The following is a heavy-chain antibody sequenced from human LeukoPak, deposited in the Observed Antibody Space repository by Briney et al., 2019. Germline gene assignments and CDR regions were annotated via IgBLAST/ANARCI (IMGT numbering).Heavy chain of an antibody. J-gene: IGHJ4*02. V-gene: IGHV3-53*01. CDR3: ASSAFSSSGWYGDY. D-gene: IGHD6-19*01. CDR2: IYSGGST. CDR1: GFTVSSNY. Sequence: GGSLRLSCAASGFTVSSNYMSWVRQAPGKGLEWVSVIYSGGSTYYADSVKGRFTISRDNSKNTLYLQMNSLRAEDTDVYYCASSAFSSSGWYGDYWGQGTLVTVSS.